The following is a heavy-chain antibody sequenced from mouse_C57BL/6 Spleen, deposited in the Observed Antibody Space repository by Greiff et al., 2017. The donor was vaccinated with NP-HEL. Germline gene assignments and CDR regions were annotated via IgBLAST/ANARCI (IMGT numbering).Heavy chain of an antibody. CDR1: GFTFSSYG. Sequence: EVKLMESGGDLVKPGGSLKLSCAASGFTFSSYGMSWVRQTPDKRLEWVATISSGGSYTYYPDSVKGRFTISRDNAKNTLYLQMSSLKSEDTAMYYCAREGVYDCGWFAYWGQGTLVTVSA. CDR3: AREGVYDCGWFAY. D-gene: IGHD2-3*01. J-gene: IGHJ3*01. V-gene: IGHV5-6*01. CDR2: ISSGGSYT.